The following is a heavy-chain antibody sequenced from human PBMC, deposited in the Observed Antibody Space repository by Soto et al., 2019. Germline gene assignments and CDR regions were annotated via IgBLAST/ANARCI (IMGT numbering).Heavy chain of an antibody. CDR1: GYSFTSYW. CDR3: ARPGYYYGSGSYTYGMDV. J-gene: IGHJ6*02. V-gene: IGHV5-10-1*01. Sequence: GESLKISCKGSGYSFTSYWIGWVRQMPGKGLEWMGRIDPSDSYTNYSPSFQGHVTISADKSISTAYLQWSSLKASDTAMYYCARPGYYYGSGSYTYGMDVWGQGTTVTVSS. D-gene: IGHD3-10*01. CDR2: IDPSDSYT.